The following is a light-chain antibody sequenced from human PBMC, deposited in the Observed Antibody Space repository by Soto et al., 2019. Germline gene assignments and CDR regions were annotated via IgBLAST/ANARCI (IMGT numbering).Light chain of an antibody. Sequence: EIVMPQSPATLSVSPGESATLSCRSSQNIRNNLAWYQQKPGQAPRLLFSDTSTRATTVPARFNGSGSGTEFSLAISNLQSEDFAVYYCQQFNHWPAITFGQGTRLEIK. J-gene: IGKJ5*01. V-gene: IGKV3-15*01. CDR2: DTS. CDR3: QQFNHWPAIT. CDR1: QNIRNN.